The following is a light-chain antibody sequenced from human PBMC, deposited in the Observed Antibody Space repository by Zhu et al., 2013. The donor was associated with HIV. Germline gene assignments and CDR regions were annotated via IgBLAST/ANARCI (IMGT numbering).Light chain of an antibody. CDR1: SSDVGGYTY. CDR3: SSYTTSRTPYVI. Sequence: QSALTQPASVSGSPGQSITISCTGTSSDVGGYTYVSWYQHHPGKAPKLILYEVTNRPSGVSNRFSGSKSGNTASLTISGLQAEDEADYYCSSYTTSRTPYVIFGGGTKLTVL. CDR2: EVT. J-gene: IGLJ2*01. V-gene: IGLV2-14*01.